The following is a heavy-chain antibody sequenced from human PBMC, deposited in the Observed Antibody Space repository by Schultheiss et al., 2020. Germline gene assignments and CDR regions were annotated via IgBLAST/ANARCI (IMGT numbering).Heavy chain of an antibody. CDR1: GFTFSSYG. CDR3: ARTYCSSTSCHPSLDAFDI. D-gene: IGHD2-2*01. V-gene: IGHV3-33*01. CDR2: IWYDGSNK. J-gene: IGHJ3*02. Sequence: GGSLRLSCAASGFTFSSYGMHWVRQAPGKGLEWVAVIWYDGSNKYYADSVKGRFTISRDNSKNTLYLQMNSLRAEDTAVYYCARTYCSSTSCHPSLDAFDIWGQGTMVTVSS.